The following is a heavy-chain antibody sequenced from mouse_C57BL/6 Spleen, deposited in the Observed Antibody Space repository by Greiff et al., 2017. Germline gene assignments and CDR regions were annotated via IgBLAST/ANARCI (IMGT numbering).Heavy chain of an antibody. D-gene: IGHD2-3*01. J-gene: IGHJ4*01. V-gene: IGHV5-4*01. CDR2: ISDGGSYT. CDR1: GFTFSSYA. Sequence: EVKLVESGGGLVKPGGSLKLSCAASGFTFSSYAMSWVRQTPEKSLEWVATISDGGSYTYYPDNVKGRFTISRDNAMNNLYLQMSHLKSEDTSMYYSTREMAGALYYAMDYWGQGTSVTVSS. CDR3: TREMAGALYYAMDY.